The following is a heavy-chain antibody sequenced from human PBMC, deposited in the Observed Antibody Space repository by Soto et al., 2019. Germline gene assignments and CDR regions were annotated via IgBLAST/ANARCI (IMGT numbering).Heavy chain of an antibody. J-gene: IGHJ4*02. CDR1: GFSLTTTGVG. V-gene: IGHV2-5*02. Sequence: QISLKESGPTVVRPTQTLTLTCTFSGFSLTTTGVGVGWIRQTPGKAPHWVTLIYWDDDRRYSPSLRSRVATAKDTSKNQVVLRMTNMDPEATATYFCVRRTGGRGWAAYSDYWGPGILVTVSS. CDR3: VRRTGGRGWAAYSDY. CDR2: IYWDDDR. D-gene: IGHD3-16*01.